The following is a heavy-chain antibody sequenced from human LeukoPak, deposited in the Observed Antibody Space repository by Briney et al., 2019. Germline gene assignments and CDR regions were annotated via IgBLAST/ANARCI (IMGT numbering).Heavy chain of an antibody. CDR2: IGAGGTFT. Sequence: PGGSLRLSCTASGFTFSSYAMNWVRQAPGKGLEWVSGIGAGGTFTYYADSVKGRFTIFRDNSRNTLYLQMNSLRADDTAVYYCAKDHDYTTYGYYFDYWGQGTLVTVSS. J-gene: IGHJ4*02. CDR3: AKDHDYTTYGYYFDY. V-gene: IGHV3-23*01. CDR1: GFTFSSYA. D-gene: IGHD4-11*01.